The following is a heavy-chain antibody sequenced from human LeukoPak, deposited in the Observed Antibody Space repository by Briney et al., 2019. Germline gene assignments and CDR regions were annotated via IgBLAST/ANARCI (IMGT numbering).Heavy chain of an antibody. V-gene: IGHV3-48*03. J-gene: IGHJ4*02. CDR2: ISESGSPI. CDR3: ARRNFDY. Sequence: GGSLRLSCVASGFTFSSYEMNWVRQAPGKGLEWVSYISESGSPIYNADSVKGRFTISRDNSKNSLYLQMNSLRAEDTAVYYCARRNFDYWGQGTLVTVSS. CDR1: GFTFSSYE.